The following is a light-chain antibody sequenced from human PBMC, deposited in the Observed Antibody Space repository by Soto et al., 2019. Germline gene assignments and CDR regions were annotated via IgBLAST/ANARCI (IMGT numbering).Light chain of an antibody. V-gene: IGLV1-47*02. CDR2: TDN. CDR1: SSNIGSNR. Sequence: QSVLTQPPSASRTPGQSVTISCSGSSSNIGSNRVYWYQQLPGTAPKLVIHTDNQRPSGVPDRFSGSKSGTSASLAIGGLRSEDEADYYCASWDDSLSGVVFGGGTKLTVL. J-gene: IGLJ2*01. CDR3: ASWDDSLSGVV.